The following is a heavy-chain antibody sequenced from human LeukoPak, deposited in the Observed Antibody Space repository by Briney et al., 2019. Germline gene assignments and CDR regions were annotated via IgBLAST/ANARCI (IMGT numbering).Heavy chain of an antibody. CDR2: IYYSGST. CDR3: ASRRSTSCQGRCYYYYYMDV. J-gene: IGHJ6*03. Sequence: PSETLSLTCTVSGGSISSYYWSWIRQPPGKGVEWIGYIYYSGSTNYNPSLKSRVTISVDTSKNQFSLKLSSVTAADTAVYYCASRRSTSCQGRCYYYYYMDVWGKGTTVTVSS. D-gene: IGHD2-2*01. V-gene: IGHV4-59*12. CDR1: GGSISSYY.